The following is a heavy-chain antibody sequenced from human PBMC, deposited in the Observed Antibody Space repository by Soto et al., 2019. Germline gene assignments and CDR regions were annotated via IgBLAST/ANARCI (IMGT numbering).Heavy chain of an antibody. CDR2: IYYSGST. CDR3: ATGSSGWYVDFDY. J-gene: IGHJ4*02. CDR1: GGSISSGGYS. D-gene: IGHD6-19*01. Sequence: KTSETLSLTCAVSGGSISSGGYSWSWIRQPPGKGLEWIGYIYYSGSTNYNPSLKSRVTISIDTSKNQFSLKLSSVTAADTAVYYWATGSSGWYVDFDYWGQGTLVTVSS. V-gene: IGHV4-61*08.